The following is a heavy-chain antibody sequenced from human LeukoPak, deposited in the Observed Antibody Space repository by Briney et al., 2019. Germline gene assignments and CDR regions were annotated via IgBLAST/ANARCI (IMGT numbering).Heavy chain of an antibody. CDR3: ARSLYRYSSGHLY. J-gene: IGHJ4*02. CDR1: GFTFSSYS. CDR2: ISSSSSYI. V-gene: IGHV3-21*04. D-gene: IGHD6-19*01. Sequence: GRSLRLSCAASGFTFSSYSMNWVRQAPGKGLEWVSSISSSSSYIYYADSVKGRFTISRDNAKNSLYLQMNSLRAEDTAVYYCARSLYRYSSGHLYWGQGTLVTVSS.